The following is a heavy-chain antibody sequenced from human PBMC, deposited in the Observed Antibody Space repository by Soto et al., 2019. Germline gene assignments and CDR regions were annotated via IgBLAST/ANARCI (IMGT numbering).Heavy chain of an antibody. CDR2: TFYRSKRYN. V-gene: IGHV6-1*01. CDR1: GDSVSSNSAG. D-gene: IGHD5-12*01. J-gene: IGHJ6*02. Sequence: SQTLSLTCVISGDSVSSNSAGWNWIRQSPSRGIEWLGRTFYRSKRYNDYAVSLKGRISINADTSKNQFSLQSKSVNPEDTVVYYCASVEDTGYEYYHGMDVWGQGTTVTVSS. CDR3: ASVEDTGYEYYHGMDV.